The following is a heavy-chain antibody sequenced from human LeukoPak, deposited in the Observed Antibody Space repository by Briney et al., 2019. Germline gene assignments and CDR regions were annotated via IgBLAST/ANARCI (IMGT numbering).Heavy chain of an antibody. Sequence: ASVKVSCKASGYTFTSYAMHWVRQAPGQRLEWMGWINAAYGNTKYSHEFQGRVTLTRDTSASTAYMELSSLRSEDMAVYYCARVVSVGATYVLGYWGQGTLVTVSS. CDR2: INAAYGNT. D-gene: IGHD1-26*01. V-gene: IGHV1-3*03. CDR1: GYTFTSYA. CDR3: ARVVSVGATYVLGY. J-gene: IGHJ4*02.